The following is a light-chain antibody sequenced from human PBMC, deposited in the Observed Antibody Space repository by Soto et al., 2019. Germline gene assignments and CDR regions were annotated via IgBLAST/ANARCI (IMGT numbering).Light chain of an antibody. CDR1: QSVSSH. CDR3: QQYNNWPPLT. Sequence: EIVMTQSPATLSVSPGERATLSCRARQSVSSHLPWYQQKPGQAPRLLIYGASTRATGIPARFSGSGSGTEFTLTISSLQSEDFAVYYCQQYNNWPPLTFGGGTKVEIK. J-gene: IGKJ4*01. CDR2: GAS. V-gene: IGKV3-15*01.